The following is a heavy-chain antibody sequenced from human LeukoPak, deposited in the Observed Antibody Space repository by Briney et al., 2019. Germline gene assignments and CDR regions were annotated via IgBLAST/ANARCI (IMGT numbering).Heavy chain of an antibody. J-gene: IGHJ6*03. V-gene: IGHV4-34*01. CDR1: GGSFSGYY. CDR3: ARANDREWELLHPYYYYYMDV. Sequence: SETLSLTCAVYGGSFSGYYWSWIRQPPGEGLEWIGEINHSGSTNYNPSLKSRVTISVDTSKNQFSLKLSSVTAADTAVYYCARANDREWELLHPYYYYYMDVWGKGTTVTVSS. CDR2: INHSGST. D-gene: IGHD1-26*01.